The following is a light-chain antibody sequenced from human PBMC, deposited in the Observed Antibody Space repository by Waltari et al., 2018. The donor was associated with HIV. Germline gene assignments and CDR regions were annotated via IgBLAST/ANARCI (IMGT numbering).Light chain of an antibody. V-gene: IGLV3-21*02. CDR1: NIGSRS. Sequence: SYVLTQSPSVSVAPGQTARLTCGGNNIGSRSAHWYQQKPGQAPLLVVYDDRDRPPGIPDRFSGSNSGNTATLTISRVEAGDEADYYCQGWDSTSDMIFGGGTKLTVL. CDR3: QGWDSTSDMI. CDR2: DDR. J-gene: IGLJ2*01.